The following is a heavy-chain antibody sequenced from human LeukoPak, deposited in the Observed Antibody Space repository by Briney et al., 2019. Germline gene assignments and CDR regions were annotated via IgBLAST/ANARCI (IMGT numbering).Heavy chain of an antibody. CDR3: ARDGTGYYDSSGYWYYFDY. V-gene: IGHV4-59*01. D-gene: IGHD3-22*01. J-gene: IGHJ4*02. CDR2: IYYSGST. CDR1: GGSFSGYY. Sequence: PSETLSLTCAVYGGSFSGYYWSWIRQPPGKGLEWIGYIYYSGSTNYNPSLKSRVTISVDTSKNQFSLKLSSVTAADTAVYYCARDGTGYYDSSGYWYYFDYWGQGTLVTVSS.